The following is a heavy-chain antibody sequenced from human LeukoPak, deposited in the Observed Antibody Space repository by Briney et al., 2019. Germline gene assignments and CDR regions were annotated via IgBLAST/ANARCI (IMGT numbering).Heavy chain of an antibody. Sequence: SGPTLVNPTQTLTLTCTFSGFSLSTSAVGVGWIRQPPVKALEWLALIYWDDDKRYSPSLKSRLTITKDTSKNQVVLTMTNMDPVDTATYYCATKGAYYYGMDVWGQGTTVTVSS. CDR3: ATKGAYYYGMDV. CDR2: IYWDDDK. V-gene: IGHV2-5*02. J-gene: IGHJ6*02. D-gene: IGHD4/OR15-4a*01. CDR1: GFSLSTSAVG.